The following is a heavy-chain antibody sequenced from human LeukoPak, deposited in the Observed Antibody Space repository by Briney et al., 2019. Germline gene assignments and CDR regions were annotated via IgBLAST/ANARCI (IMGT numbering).Heavy chain of an antibody. Sequence: GGSLRLSCAASGFTFSSYAMHWVRQAPGKGLEWVSLISWDGGSTYYADSVKGRFTISRDNAKNSLYLQMNSLRAEDTAVYYCARTIYYYDSSGCIDYWGQGTLVTVSS. V-gene: IGHV3-43D*04. CDR2: ISWDGGST. CDR3: ARTIYYYDSSGCIDY. D-gene: IGHD3-22*01. J-gene: IGHJ4*02. CDR1: GFTFSSYA.